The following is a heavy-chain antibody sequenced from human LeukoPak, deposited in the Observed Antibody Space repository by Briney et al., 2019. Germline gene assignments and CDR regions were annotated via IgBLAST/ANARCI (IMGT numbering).Heavy chain of an antibody. D-gene: IGHD6-13*01. V-gene: IGHV4-59*01. CDR2: IYYSGTT. J-gene: IGHJ4*02. CDR1: GGSISSYY. Sequence: PSETLSLTCTVSGGSISSYYWSWIRQPPGKGLEWIGYIYYSGTTNYNPSLKSRVTISVDTSKNQFSLKLSSVTAADTAVYYCARGVYIAAAQYGYWGEGTLVTVSS. CDR3: ARGVYIAAAQYGY.